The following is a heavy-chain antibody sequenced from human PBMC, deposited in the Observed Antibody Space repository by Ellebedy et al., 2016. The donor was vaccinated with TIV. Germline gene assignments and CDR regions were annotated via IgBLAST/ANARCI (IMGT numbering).Heavy chain of an antibody. CDR3: ARRIFGVVIMDYYFDY. CDR1: GYSFTSYW. V-gene: IGHV5-51*01. J-gene: IGHJ4*02. Sequence: GESLKISCKGSGYSFTSYWIGWVRQMPGKGLEWMGIIYPGDSDTRYSPSFQGQVTISADKSISTAYLQWSSLKASDTAMYYCARRIFGVVIMDYYFDYWGQGTLVTVSS. CDR2: IYPGDSDT. D-gene: IGHD3-3*01.